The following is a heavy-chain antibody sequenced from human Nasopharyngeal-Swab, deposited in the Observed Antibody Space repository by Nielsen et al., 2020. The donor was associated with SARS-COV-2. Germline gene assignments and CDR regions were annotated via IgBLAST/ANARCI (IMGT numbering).Heavy chain of an antibody. CDR3: ARDRSLTMVRGVNFDY. CDR2: ISSSSSTI. V-gene: IGHV3-48*02. D-gene: IGHD3-10*01. CDR1: GFTFSSYS. J-gene: IGHJ4*02. Sequence: GESLKISCAASGFTFSSYSMNWVRQAPGKGLEWVSYISSSSSTIYYADSVKGRFTISRDNAKNSLYLQMNSLRDDDTAVYYCARDRSLTMVRGVNFDYWGQGTLVTVSS.